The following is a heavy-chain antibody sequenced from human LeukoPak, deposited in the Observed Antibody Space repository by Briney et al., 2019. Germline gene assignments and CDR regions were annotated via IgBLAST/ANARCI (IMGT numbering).Heavy chain of an antibody. D-gene: IGHD6-19*01. Sequence: PGGSLRLSCAASGFPFSSYGMHWVRQAPGKGLEWVAFIRYDGSNKYYADSVKGRFTISRDNSKNTLYLQMNSLRAEDTAVYYCAKDLTSGWYMGSFDYWGQGTLVTVSS. J-gene: IGHJ4*02. CDR2: IRYDGSNK. CDR3: AKDLTSGWYMGSFDY. V-gene: IGHV3-30*02. CDR1: GFPFSSYG.